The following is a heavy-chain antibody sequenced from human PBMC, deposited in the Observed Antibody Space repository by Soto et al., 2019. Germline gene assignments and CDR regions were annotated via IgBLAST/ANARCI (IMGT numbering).Heavy chain of an antibody. CDR2: IYYSGST. Sequence: LSLTCTVSGGSISSYYWSWIRQPPGKGLEWIGYIYYSGSTNYNPSLKSRVTMSVDTSKNQFSLKLSSVTAAETAVYYGARGVSCSSTSCYVYFDYWGQGTLVTVSS. D-gene: IGHD2-2*01. CDR3: ARGVSCSSTSCYVYFDY. J-gene: IGHJ4*02. V-gene: IGHV4-59*01. CDR1: GGSISSYY.